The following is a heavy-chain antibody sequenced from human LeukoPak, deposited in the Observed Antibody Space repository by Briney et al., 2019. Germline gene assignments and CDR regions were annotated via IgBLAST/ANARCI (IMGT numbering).Heavy chain of an antibody. CDR1: GGTFSSYA. CDR3: ARGHIAVAGLSNDY. Sequence: SVKVSCKASGGTFSSYAISWVRQAPGQGLEWMGRIIPILGIANYAQKFQGRVTMTRDTSTSTVYMELSSLRSEDTAVYYCARGHIAVAGLSNDYWGQGTLVTVSS. D-gene: IGHD6-19*01. V-gene: IGHV1-69*04. CDR2: IIPILGIA. J-gene: IGHJ4*02.